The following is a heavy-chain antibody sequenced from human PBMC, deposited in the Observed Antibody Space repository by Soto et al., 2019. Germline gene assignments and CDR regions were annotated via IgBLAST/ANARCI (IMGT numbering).Heavy chain of an antibody. V-gene: IGHV1-46*01. Sequence: QVQLVQSGAEVKKPGASVKVSCKASGYTFTSYYMHWVRQAPGQGLEWMGIINPSGGSTSYAQKCQGRGTMTRDTSTSTVYMELSSLRSEDTAVYYCARGVRNGSGMKARYYFDYWGQGTLVTVSS. CDR1: GYTFTSYY. J-gene: IGHJ4*02. CDR3: ARGVRNGSGMKARYYFDY. CDR2: INPSGGST. D-gene: IGHD3-10*01.